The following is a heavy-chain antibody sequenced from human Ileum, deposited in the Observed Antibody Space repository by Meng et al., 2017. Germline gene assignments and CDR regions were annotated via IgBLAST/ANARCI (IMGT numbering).Heavy chain of an antibody. Sequence: QGHLQESGPRLVRPSETLSLICTVSGASVTTSHYQWGWIRQPPGKGLEWIGYASTNYNPSLKSRLTISLDTSKNQVSLKLTSVTAADTAVYYCARDHWGSLDYWGQGILVTVSS. CDR3: ARDHWGSLDY. CDR2: AST. D-gene: IGHD7-27*01. V-gene: IGHV4-61*01. J-gene: IGHJ4*02. CDR1: GASVTTSHYQ.